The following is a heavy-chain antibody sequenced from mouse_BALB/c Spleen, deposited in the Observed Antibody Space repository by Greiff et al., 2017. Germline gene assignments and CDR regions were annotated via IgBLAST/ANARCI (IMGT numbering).Heavy chain of an antibody. V-gene: IGHV1-55*01. D-gene: IGHD2-4*01. Sequence: QVQLQQPGAELVKPGTSVKLSCKASGYNFTSYWINWVKLRPGQGLEWIGDIYPGSGGTNYNEKFKSKATLTVDTSSSTAYMQLSSLASEDSALYYCARSDDYRAMDYWGQGTSVTVSS. CDR3: ARSDDYRAMDY. CDR2: IYPGSGGT. J-gene: IGHJ4*01. CDR1: GYNFTSYW.